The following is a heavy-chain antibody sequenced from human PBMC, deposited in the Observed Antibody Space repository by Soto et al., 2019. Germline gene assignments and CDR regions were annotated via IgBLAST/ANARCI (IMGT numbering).Heavy chain of an antibody. V-gene: IGHV4-39*01. CDR1: GGSISSDSSY. CDR2: IYYSGSS. Sequence: QLHLQESGPGLVRPSETLSLTCTVSGGSISSDSSYWAWGWIRQPPGKGLEWIGSIYYSGSSYYNPSLKSRVTISVDTSKNQFSLKLTSVTAADTAVYYCARVDTPYSAYSGSYPDSWGQGTLVTVSS. D-gene: IGHD1-26*01. CDR3: ARVDTPYSAYSGSYPDS. J-gene: IGHJ4*02.